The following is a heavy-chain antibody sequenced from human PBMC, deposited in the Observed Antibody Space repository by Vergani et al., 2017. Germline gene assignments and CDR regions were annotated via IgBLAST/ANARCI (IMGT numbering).Heavy chain of an antibody. CDR3: ARYPASVGWFDP. Sequence: QVQLQESGPGLVKPSQTLSLTCTVSGGSISSGGYYWSWIRQHPGKGLEWIGYIYYSGSTYYNPSLKRRVTISVDKSKNQFSLKLSSVTAADTAVYYCARYPASVGWFDPWGQGTLVTVSS. V-gene: IGHV4-31*03. CDR1: GGSISSGGYY. J-gene: IGHJ5*02. CDR2: IYYSGST. D-gene: IGHD3-10*01.